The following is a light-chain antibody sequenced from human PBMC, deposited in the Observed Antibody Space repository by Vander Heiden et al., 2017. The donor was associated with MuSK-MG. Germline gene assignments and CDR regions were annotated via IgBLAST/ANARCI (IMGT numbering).Light chain of an antibody. CDR1: QSISSY. CDR2: AAS. Sequence: DIQMTQSPSSLSASVGDRVTITCRASQSISSYLNWYQQKPGKAPKLLICAASSLQSGVPSRFSGSGSGTDFTLTISRLQPEDFATYYCQQSDSTPHSFGQGTKLEIK. V-gene: IGKV1-39*01. CDR3: QQSDSTPHS. J-gene: IGKJ2*03.